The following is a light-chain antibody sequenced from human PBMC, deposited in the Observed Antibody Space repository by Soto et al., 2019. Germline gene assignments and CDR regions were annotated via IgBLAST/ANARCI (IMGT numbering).Light chain of an antibody. V-gene: IGLV1-47*02. CDR1: SSNIGSNY. J-gene: IGLJ3*02. CDR3: AAWDDSLGGSGV. Sequence: QSVLTQPPSASGTPGQRVIISCSGRSSNIGSNYVYWFQHLPGTAPKLLIYANDQRPSGVPDRFSGSKSGTSASLAISGRRSEDEAAYYCAAWDDSLGGSGVFGGGTKLTVL. CDR2: AND.